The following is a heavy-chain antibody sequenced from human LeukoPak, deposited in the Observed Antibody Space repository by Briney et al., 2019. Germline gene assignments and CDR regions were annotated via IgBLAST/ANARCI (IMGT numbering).Heavy chain of an antibody. CDR3: ARDGSGWYIDY. CDR1: GFTFSSYA. V-gene: IGHV3-30-3*01. D-gene: IGHD6-19*01. CDR2: ISYDGSNK. J-gene: IGHJ4*02. Sequence: GRSLRLSCAASGFTFSSYAMHWVRQAPGKGLEWVAVISYDGSNKYYADSVKGRFTVSRDNSKNTLYLQMNSLRAEDTAVYYCARDGSGWYIDYWGQGTLVTVSS.